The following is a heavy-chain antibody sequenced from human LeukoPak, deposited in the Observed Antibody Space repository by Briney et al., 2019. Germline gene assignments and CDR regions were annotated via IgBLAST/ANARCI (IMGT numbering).Heavy chain of an antibody. CDR2: ISGSGGST. CDR1: GFTFSSYA. CDR3: AREGKIIVVVPAAVDY. J-gene: IGHJ4*02. D-gene: IGHD2-2*01. Sequence: GGSLRLSCAASGFTFSSYAMSWVRQAPGKGLEWVSAISGSGGSTYYADSVKGRFTIPRDNSKNTLYLQMNSLRAEDTAVYYCAREGKIIVVVPAAVDYWGQGTLVTVSS. V-gene: IGHV3-23*01.